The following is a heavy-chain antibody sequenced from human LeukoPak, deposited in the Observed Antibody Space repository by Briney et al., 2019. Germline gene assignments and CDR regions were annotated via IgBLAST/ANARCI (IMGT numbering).Heavy chain of an antibody. CDR1: GFTFSSYS. D-gene: IGHD1-1*01. CDR2: ITSGSSYI. V-gene: IGHV3-21*01. Sequence: PGGSLRLSCAASGFTFSSYSMNWVRQAPGKGLEWVSSITSGSSYIYYTDSVKGRFTISRDNAKNSLYLQVNSLRAEDTAVYYCATGTTSGSYYFAYWGQGTLVTVSP. CDR3: ATGTTSGSYYFAY. J-gene: IGHJ4*02.